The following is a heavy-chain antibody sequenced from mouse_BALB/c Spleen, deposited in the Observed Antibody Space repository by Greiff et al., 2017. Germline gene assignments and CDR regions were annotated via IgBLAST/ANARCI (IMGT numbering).Heavy chain of an antibody. CDR1: GYSITSDYA. D-gene: IGHD2-12*01. J-gene: IGHJ4*01. CDR3: ARLVYDVGYYAMDY. CDR2: ISYSGST. Sequence: EVQRVESGPGLVKPSQSLSLTCTVTGYSITSDYAWNWIRQFPGNKLEWMGYISYSGSTSYNPSLKSRISITRDTSKNQFFLQLNSVTTEDTATYYFARLVYDVGYYAMDYWGQGTSVTVSS. V-gene: IGHV3-2*02.